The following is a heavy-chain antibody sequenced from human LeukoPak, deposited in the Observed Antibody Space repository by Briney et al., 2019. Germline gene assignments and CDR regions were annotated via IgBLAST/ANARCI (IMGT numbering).Heavy chain of an antibody. D-gene: IGHD4-17*01. CDR3: ARGSHGDYAHFDY. CDR2: IYYSGST. Sequence: SETLSLTCTVSGGSMSDYYWNWIRQPPGKGLEWIGYIYYSGSTNYNPSLKSRVTISLDTSENQFSLKLSSVTAADTAVYYCARGSHGDYAHFDYWGQGTLVTVSS. V-gene: IGHV4-59*12. J-gene: IGHJ4*02. CDR1: GGSMSDYY.